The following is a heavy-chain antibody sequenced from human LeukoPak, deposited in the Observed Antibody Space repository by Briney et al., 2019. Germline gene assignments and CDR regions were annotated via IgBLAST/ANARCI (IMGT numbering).Heavy chain of an antibody. J-gene: IGHJ4*02. V-gene: IGHV4-39*01. CDR3: ASERYSSGGLDY. CDR1: GGSISSSSYY. Sequence: KPSETLSLTCTVSGGSISSSSYYWGWIRQPPGKGLEWIGSIYYSGSTYYNPSLKSRVTISVDTSKNQFSLKLSSVTAADTAVYYCASERYSSGGLDYWGQGTLVTVSS. CDR2: IYYSGST. D-gene: IGHD6-19*01.